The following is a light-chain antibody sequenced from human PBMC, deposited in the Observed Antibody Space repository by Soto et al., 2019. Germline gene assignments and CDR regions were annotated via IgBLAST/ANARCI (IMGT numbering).Light chain of an antibody. Sequence: QSVLTQPPSASGTLGQRVTISCSGGSSNIGSHTVSWYQHLPGTAPKLLIYSNNQRPSGVPDRFSGSVSGTSASLAISGLQSEDEADYYCAAWHDSLNGPVFGGGTKLTVL. V-gene: IGLV1-44*01. J-gene: IGLJ2*01. CDR3: AAWHDSLNGPV. CDR1: SSNIGSHT. CDR2: SNN.